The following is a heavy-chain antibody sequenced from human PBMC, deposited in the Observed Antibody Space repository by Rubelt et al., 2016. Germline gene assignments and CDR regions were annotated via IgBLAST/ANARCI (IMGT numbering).Heavy chain of an antibody. CDR3: ASIGDSGWHSFDY. V-gene: IGHV1-3*01. J-gene: IGHJ4*02. Sequence: SQKFQGRVTITRDTSASTAYMELSSLRSEDPAVYYCASIGDSGWHSFDYWGQGTLVTVSS. D-gene: IGHD6-19*01.